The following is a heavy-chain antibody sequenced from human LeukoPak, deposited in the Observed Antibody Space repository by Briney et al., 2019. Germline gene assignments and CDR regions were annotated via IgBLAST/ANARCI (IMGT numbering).Heavy chain of an antibody. CDR2: IIPIFGTA. Sequence: SVKVSCKASGGTFSSYAISWVRQAPGQGLEWMGGIIPIFGTANYAQKFQGRVTITADGSTSTAYMELSSLRSEDTAVYYCARVSLGNEPGSPQNYYYYGMDVWGQGTTVTVSS. V-gene: IGHV1-69*13. CDR1: GGTFSSYA. CDR3: ARVSLGNEPGSPQNYYYYGMDV. J-gene: IGHJ6*02.